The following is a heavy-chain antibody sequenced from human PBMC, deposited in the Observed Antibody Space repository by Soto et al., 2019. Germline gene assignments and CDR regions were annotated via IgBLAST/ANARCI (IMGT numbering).Heavy chain of an antibody. CDR3: AKGLRHFDY. D-gene: IGHD3-16*01. V-gene: IGHV3-23*01. J-gene: IGHJ4*02. CDR2: ISDSGGST. Sequence: EVQLLESGGGLVQPGGSLRLSCAASGFTFSSYAISWVRQAPGHGLEWVSAISDSGGSTYYADSVKGRFTISRDNPKNTLYLQMNSLRAEDTAVYYCAKGLRHFDYWAQGTLVTVSS. CDR1: GFTFSSYA.